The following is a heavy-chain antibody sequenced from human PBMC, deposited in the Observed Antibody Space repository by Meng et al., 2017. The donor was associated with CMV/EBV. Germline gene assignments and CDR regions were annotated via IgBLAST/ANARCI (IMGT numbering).Heavy chain of an antibody. CDR2: INHSGST. D-gene: IGHD5-18*01. V-gene: IGHV4-34*01. J-gene: IGHJ4*02. CDR3: ARGRGEDTAMVPFDY. CDR1: GGSFSGYY. Sequence: QVQPQQWGAGLLKPSETLSLTCAVYGGSFSGYYWSWIRQPPGKGLEWIGEINHSGSTNYNPSLKSRVTISVDTSKNQFSLKLSSVTAADTAVYYCARGRGEDTAMVPFDYWGQGTLVTVSS.